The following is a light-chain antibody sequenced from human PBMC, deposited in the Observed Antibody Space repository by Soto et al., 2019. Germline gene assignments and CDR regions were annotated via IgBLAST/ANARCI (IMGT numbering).Light chain of an antibody. CDR2: DGS. CDR1: NIGSKS. V-gene: IGLV3-21*02. J-gene: IGLJ1*01. Sequence: SYELTQPPSVSVAPGETARIPCGGYNIGSKSVYWYQQKPGQAPVVVVYDGSDRPSGIPERFSGSNSGTTATLTISRVEAGDEAEYFCQVWESTSDNYVFGDGTKVTVL. CDR3: QVWESTSDNYV.